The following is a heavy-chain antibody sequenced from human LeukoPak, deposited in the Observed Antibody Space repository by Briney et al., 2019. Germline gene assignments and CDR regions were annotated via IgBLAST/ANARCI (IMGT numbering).Heavy chain of an antibody. D-gene: IGHD2-15*01. J-gene: IGHJ4*02. V-gene: IGHV3-23*01. CDR3: AKDLGYCSGGSCHPTYFDY. Sequence: GGSLRLSCAASGFTFSSYAMSWVRQAPGKGLEWVSAISGSGGSTYYADSVKGRFTISRDDSKNTLYLQMNSLRAEDTAVYYCAKDLGYCSGGSCHPTYFDYWGQGTLVTVSS. CDR2: ISGSGGST. CDR1: GFTFSSYA.